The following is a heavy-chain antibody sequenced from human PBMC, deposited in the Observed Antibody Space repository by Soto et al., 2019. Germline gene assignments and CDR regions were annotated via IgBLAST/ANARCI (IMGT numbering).Heavy chain of an antibody. J-gene: IGHJ3*02. CDR1: GFTFSSYA. D-gene: IGHD3-16*02. V-gene: IGHV3-23*01. CDR3: AKEHFGLAGCYIWGSYRSPGDAFDI. Sequence: PGGSLRLSCAASGFTFSSYAMSWVRQAPGKGLEWVSAISGSGGSTYYADSVKGRFTISRDNSRNTLYLQMNSLRAEDTAVYYCAKEHFGLAGCYIWGSYRSPGDAFDIWGQGTMVTVSS. CDR2: ISGSGGST.